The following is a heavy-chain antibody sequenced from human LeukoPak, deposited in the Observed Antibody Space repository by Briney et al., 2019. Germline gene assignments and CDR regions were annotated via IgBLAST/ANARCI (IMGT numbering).Heavy chain of an antibody. V-gene: IGHV1-69*13. CDR3: ASTGGYYYYYMDV. Sequence: GASVKVSCKASGGTFSSYAISWVRQAPGQGLEWMGGIIPIFGTANYAQKFQGRVTITADESTSTAYMELSSLRSEDTAVYYCASTGGYYYYYMDVWGKGTTVTVSS. D-gene: IGHD3-16*01. CDR2: IIPIFGTA. J-gene: IGHJ6*03. CDR1: GGTFSSYA.